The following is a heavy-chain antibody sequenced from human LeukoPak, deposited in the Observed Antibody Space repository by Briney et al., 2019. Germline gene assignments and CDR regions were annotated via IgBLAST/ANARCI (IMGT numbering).Heavy chain of an antibody. CDR3: ARDDYGDYAGFDY. CDR1: GFTFSSYS. D-gene: IGHD4-17*01. CDR2: ISSSSSYI. V-gene: IGHV3-21*01. J-gene: IGHJ4*02. Sequence: GGSLRLSCAASGFTFSSYSMNWVRQAPGKGLEWVSSISSSSSYIYYADSVKGRFTISRDNAKNSLYLQMNSLRAEDTAVYYCARDDYGDYAGFDYWAREPWSPSPQ.